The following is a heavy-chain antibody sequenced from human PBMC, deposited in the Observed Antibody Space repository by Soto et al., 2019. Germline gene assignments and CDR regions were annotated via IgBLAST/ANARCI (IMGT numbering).Heavy chain of an antibody. V-gene: IGHV3-21*01. J-gene: IGHJ3*02. D-gene: IGHD3-9*01. Sequence: GGSLRLSCDASGFTFSSHGMTWVRQSPGKGLEWVSSISSSSSYIYYADSVKGRFTISRDNAKNSLYLQMNSLRAEDTAVYYCASITVRENLGYDILTGYYKGDAFDIWGQGTMVTVSS. CDR2: ISSSSSYI. CDR3: ASITVRENLGYDILTGYYKGDAFDI. CDR1: GFTFSSHG.